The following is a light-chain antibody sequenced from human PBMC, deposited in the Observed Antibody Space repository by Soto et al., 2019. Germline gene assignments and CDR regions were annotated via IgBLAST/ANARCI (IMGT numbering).Light chain of an antibody. CDR3: QQYNNWHPKT. CDR2: GAS. V-gene: IGKV3-15*01. J-gene: IGKJ1*01. CDR1: QSVSSN. Sequence: EIVMTQSPATLSVSPGERATLSCRASQSVSSNLAWYQQKPGQAPRLLIYGASTRATGIPARFSGSGSGTEFTLTISSLQSEDFAVYSCQQYNNWHPKTFGQGTKV.